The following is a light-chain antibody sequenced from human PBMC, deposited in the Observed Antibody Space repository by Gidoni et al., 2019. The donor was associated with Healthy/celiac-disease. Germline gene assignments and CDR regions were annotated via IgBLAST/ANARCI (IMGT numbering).Light chain of an antibody. J-gene: IGLJ2*01. V-gene: IGLV6-57*02. CDR3: QSYDSTNVV. CDR1: SGSIASNA. Sequence: FMLTQPHSVSESPGKTVTISCTGSSGSIASNAVQWYQQRPGSAPTTVIYEDNQRPSGVPDRFSGSIDSSSKSASLTISGLKTEDEADYYCQSYDSTNVVFGGGTKLTVL. CDR2: EDN.